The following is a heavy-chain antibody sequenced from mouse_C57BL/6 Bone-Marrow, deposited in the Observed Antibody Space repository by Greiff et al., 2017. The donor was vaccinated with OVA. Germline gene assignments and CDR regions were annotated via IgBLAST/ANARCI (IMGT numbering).Heavy chain of an antibody. D-gene: IGHD1-1*01. CDR1: GYTFTSYG. CDR2: IYPRSGNT. V-gene: IGHV1-81*01. J-gene: IGHJ4*01. Sequence: VQLQQSGAELARPGASVKLSCKASGYTFTSYGISWVKQRTGQGLEWIGEIYPRSGNTYYNEKFKGKATLTADKSSSTAYMELRSLTSEDSAVYFCARKEYYAPRGYAMDYWGQGTSVTVSS. CDR3: ARKEYYAPRGYAMDY.